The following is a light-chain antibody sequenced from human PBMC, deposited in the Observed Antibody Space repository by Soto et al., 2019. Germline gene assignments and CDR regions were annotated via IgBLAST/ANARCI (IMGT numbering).Light chain of an antibody. V-gene: IGLV2-14*01. CDR3: WSFTTTRTHG. Sequence: SALTPPASLSWSPGQSITISCTGTSSDIGAYDYVSWFQQHPGKAPKLMISEVNNRPSAVSNRFSGSKSGNTAYLTISGLQVEDEDEHFCWSFTTTRTHGFGGAHNVTV. J-gene: IGLJ1*01. CDR1: SSDIGAYDY. CDR2: EVN.